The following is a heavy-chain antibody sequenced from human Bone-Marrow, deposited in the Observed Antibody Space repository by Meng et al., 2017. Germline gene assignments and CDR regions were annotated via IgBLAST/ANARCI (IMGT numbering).Heavy chain of an antibody. CDR2: INWNGGST. J-gene: IGHJ3*02. CDR1: GFTFDDYG. Sequence: GESLKISCAASGFTFDDYGVSWVRQAPGKGLEWVSGINWNGGSTGYADSVKGRFTISRDNAKNTLYLQMNSLRAEDTAVYYCARVYIAVYDAFDIWGQGTMVTVSS. D-gene: IGHD6-19*01. V-gene: IGHV3-20*04. CDR3: ARVYIAVYDAFDI.